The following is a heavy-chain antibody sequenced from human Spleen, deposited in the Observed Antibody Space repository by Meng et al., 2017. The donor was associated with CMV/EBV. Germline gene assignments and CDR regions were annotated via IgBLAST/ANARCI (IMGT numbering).Heavy chain of an antibody. CDR3: ARANYDSSGTLDY. V-gene: IGHV6-1*01. J-gene: IGHJ4*02. D-gene: IGHD3-22*01. CDR2: TYYRSKWYN. CDR1: GDSVSRNSAA. Sequence: GDSVSRNSAAWNWIRQSPSRGLEWLGRTYYRSKWYNDYAVSVKSRITINPDTSKNQFSLQLNSVTPEDTAVYYCARANYDSSGTLDYWGQGTLVTVSS.